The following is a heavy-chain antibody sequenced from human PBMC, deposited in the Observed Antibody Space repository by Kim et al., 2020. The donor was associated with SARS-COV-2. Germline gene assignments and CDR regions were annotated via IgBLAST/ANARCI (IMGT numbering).Heavy chain of an antibody. Sequence: YAQKFTGRVTMTRTPSISTAYMELSSLRSEDTAVYYCARGPQSSSWGIDYWGQGTLVTVSS. CDR3: ARGPQSSSWGIDY. D-gene: IGHD6-13*01. V-gene: IGHV1-8*01. J-gene: IGHJ4*02.